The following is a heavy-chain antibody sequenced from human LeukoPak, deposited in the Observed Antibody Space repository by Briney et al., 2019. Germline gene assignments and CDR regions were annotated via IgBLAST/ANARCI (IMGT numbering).Heavy chain of an antibody. J-gene: IGHJ5*02. V-gene: IGHV4-39*07. Sequence: SETLSLTCTVSGGSISSSSYYWGWIRQPPGKGLEWIGSIYHSGSTYYNPSLKSRVTISVDTSKNQFSLKLSSVTAADTAVYYCARDKRYYYDSSAFDPWGQGTLVTVSS. CDR3: ARDKRYYYDSSAFDP. CDR1: GGSISSSSYY. CDR2: IYHSGST. D-gene: IGHD3-22*01.